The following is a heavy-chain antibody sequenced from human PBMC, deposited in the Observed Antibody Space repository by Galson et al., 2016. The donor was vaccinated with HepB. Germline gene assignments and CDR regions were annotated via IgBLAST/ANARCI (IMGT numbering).Heavy chain of an antibody. J-gene: IGHJ4*02. Sequence: SETLSLTCTVSGGSVSSSNYYWGWIRQPPGKGLEWIGNIYFSGNTNYNPSLKSRVTISVDTSKNQFSLNLRSVNAADTAVYYCARNPEYSSSWYIFGYWGQGTLVTVSS. CDR2: IYFSGNT. CDR1: GGSVSSSNYY. CDR3: ARNPEYSSSWYIFGY. D-gene: IGHD6-13*01. V-gene: IGHV4-39*07.